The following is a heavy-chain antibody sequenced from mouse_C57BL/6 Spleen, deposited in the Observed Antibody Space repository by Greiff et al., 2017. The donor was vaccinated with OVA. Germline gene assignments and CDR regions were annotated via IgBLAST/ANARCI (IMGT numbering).Heavy chain of an antibody. D-gene: IGHD2-4*01. Sequence: EVQGVESGGGLVKPGGSLKLSCAASGFTFSSYAMSWVRQTPEKRLEWVATISDGGSYTYYPDNVKGRFTISRDNAKNNLYLQMSHLKSEDTAMYYCARDTDDYDGNAMDYWGQGTSVTVSS. CDR1: GFTFSSYA. CDR2: ISDGGSYT. J-gene: IGHJ4*01. V-gene: IGHV5-4*01. CDR3: ARDTDDYDGNAMDY.